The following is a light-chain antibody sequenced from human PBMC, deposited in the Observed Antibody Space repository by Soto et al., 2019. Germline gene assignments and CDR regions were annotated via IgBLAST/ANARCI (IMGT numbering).Light chain of an antibody. J-gene: IGLJ1*01. V-gene: IGLV2-11*01. CDR3: NSYTTLSNRV. CDR2: DVS. Sequence: QSVLTQPRSVSGSPGQSVTISCTGTSSDVGTYDFVSWYQQHPGKAPRLMIFDVSERPSGVPDRFSGSKSGNTASLTISGLQAEDEANYYCNSYTTLSNRVFGTGTKVTVL. CDR1: SSDVGTYDF.